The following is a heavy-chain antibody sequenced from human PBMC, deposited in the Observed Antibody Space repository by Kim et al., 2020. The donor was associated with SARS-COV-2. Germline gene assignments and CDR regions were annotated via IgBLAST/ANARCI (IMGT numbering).Heavy chain of an antibody. CDR3: ASVLRYFDWLLWAPFDY. V-gene: IGHV3-30*04. J-gene: IGHJ4*02. CDR1: GFTFSSYA. Sequence: GGSLRLSCAASGFTFSSYAMHWVRQAPGKGLEWVAVISYDGSNKYYADSVKGRFTISRDNSKNTLYLQMNSLRAEDTAVYYCASVLRYFDWLLWAPFDYWGQGTLVTVSS. D-gene: IGHD3-9*01. CDR2: ISYDGSNK.